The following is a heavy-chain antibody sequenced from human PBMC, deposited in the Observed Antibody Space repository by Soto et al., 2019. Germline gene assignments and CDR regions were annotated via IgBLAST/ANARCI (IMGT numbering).Heavy chain of an antibody. J-gene: IGHJ4*02. Sequence: EVQLLESGGGLVQPGGSLRLSCAASGFTFSTYAMNWVRQAPGKGLEWVSGISGSGDSTYYADSVKGRFTVSRDNSKNTLYLQMNSPRAEDTAVFYCAKERSSGWSFDYWGQGTLVTVSS. CDR3: AKERSSGWSFDY. V-gene: IGHV3-23*01. D-gene: IGHD6-19*01. CDR1: GFTFSTYA. CDR2: ISGSGDST.